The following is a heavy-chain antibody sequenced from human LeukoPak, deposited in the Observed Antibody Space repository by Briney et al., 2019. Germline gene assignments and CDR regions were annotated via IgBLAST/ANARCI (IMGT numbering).Heavy chain of an antibody. Sequence: SETLSLTYTVSGGSISSYYWSWIRQPPGKGLEWIGYIYYSGSTNYNPSLKSRVTISVDTSKNQFSLKLSSVTAADTAVYYCARAPMGGYYIYFDYWGQGTLVTVSS. CDR1: GGSISSYY. CDR2: IYYSGST. D-gene: IGHD3-3*01. CDR3: ARAPMGGYYIYFDY. V-gene: IGHV4-59*01. J-gene: IGHJ4*02.